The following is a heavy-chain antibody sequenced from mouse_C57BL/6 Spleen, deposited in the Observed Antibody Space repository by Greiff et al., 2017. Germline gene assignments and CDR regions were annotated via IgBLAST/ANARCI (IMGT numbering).Heavy chain of an antibody. V-gene: IGHV1-42*01. Sequence: EVQLQQSGPELVKPGASVKISCKASGYSFTGYYMNWVKQSPEKSLEWIGEINPSTGGTTYNQKFKAKATLTVDKSSSTAYMQLKSLTSEDTAVYYCARRATGAEFAYWGQGTLGTVSA. D-gene: IGHD4-1*01. CDR3: ARRATGAEFAY. CDR1: GYSFTGYY. CDR2: INPSTGGT. J-gene: IGHJ3*01.